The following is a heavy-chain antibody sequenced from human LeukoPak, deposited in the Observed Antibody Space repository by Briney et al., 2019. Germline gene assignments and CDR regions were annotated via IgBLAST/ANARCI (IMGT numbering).Heavy chain of an antibody. J-gene: IGHJ4*02. Sequence: GGSLRLSCVASGFTFSHAWMNWVRQAPGKGLEWVSSISSSSSYIYYADSVKGRFTISRDNAKNSLYLQMNSLRAEDTAVYYCARVPAAHWPDYWGQGTLVTVSS. CDR2: ISSSSSYI. V-gene: IGHV3-21*01. D-gene: IGHD2-2*01. CDR1: GFTFSHAW. CDR3: ARVPAAHWPDY.